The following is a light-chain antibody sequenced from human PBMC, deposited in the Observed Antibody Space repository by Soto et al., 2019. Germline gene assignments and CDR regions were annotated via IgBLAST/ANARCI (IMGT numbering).Light chain of an antibody. V-gene: IGKV3-20*01. Sequence: EIVLTQSPGTLSLSPGERATLSCRASQSVSNNFLAWYQQKPGQAPRLLIYGTSNRAAGIPDRFSGSGAGTDCTLTISRLEPEDFAVYYCQQYRSSPPLTFGGVTKVEIK. CDR1: QSVSNNF. J-gene: IGKJ4*01. CDR3: QQYRSSPPLT. CDR2: GTS.